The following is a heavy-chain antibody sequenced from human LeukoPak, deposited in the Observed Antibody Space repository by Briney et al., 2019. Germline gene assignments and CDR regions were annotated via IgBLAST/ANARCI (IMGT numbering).Heavy chain of an antibody. J-gene: IGHJ4*02. Sequence: GASVKVSCKASRGTFSSYAISWVRQAPGQGLEWMGGIIPIFGTANYAQKLQGRVAMTRDTSTNTAYMDLRSLRSDDTAVYYCARDDGYSYRKGVDRFDYWGQGTLVTVSS. CDR2: IIPIFGTA. CDR3: ARDDGYSYRKGVDRFDY. CDR1: RGTFSSYA. V-gene: IGHV1-69*05. D-gene: IGHD5-18*01.